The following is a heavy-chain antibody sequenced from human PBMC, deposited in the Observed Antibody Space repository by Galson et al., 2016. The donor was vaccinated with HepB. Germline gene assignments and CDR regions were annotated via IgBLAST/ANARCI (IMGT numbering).Heavy chain of an antibody. V-gene: IGHV1-46*01. D-gene: IGHD6-25*01. CDR3: ALDEGSAADNWFDP. CDR1: GYTFTRYY. CDR2: IKPSDGST. Sequence: SVKVSCKASGYTFTRYYIHWVRQAPGQGLEWMGRIKPSDGSTIYAQRFQGRVTMTRDTSTSTVYMDLNRLRSEDTALYSCALDEGSAADNWFDPWGQGTPVTISS. J-gene: IGHJ5*02.